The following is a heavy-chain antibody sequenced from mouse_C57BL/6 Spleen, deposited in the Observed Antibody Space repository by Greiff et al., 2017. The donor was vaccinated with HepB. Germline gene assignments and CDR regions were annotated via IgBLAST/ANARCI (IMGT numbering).Heavy chain of an antibody. Sequence: EVQLQQSGAELVRPGASVKLSCTASGFNIKDDYMHWVKQRPEQGLEWIGWIDPENGDTEYASKFQGKATITADTSSNTAYLQLSSLTSEDTAVYYCTLITTVVATWDYAMDYWGQGTSVTSSS. CDR2: IDPENGDT. CDR3: TLITTVVATWDYAMDY. V-gene: IGHV14-4*01. D-gene: IGHD1-1*01. J-gene: IGHJ4*01. CDR1: GFNIKDDY.